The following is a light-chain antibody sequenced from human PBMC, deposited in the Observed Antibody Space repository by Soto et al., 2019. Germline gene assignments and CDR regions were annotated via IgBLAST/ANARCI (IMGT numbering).Light chain of an antibody. V-gene: IGKV1-33*01. CDR3: QQYDNFPLT. J-gene: IGKJ4*01. Sequence: DIPMTQSPSSLSASVGDRVTITCQASQDISKYLNWYQQKPGKAPKLLIFDASNLETGVPSRFSGSGSGTDFTFTISSLQPEDFATYFCQQYDNFPLTFGGGTKVEIK. CDR1: QDISKY. CDR2: DAS.